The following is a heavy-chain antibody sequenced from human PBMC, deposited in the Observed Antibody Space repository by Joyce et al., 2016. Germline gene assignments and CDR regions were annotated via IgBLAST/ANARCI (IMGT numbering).Heavy chain of an antibody. CDR3: GRVDPTEQPIDY. Sequence: EVQLVESGGGLVKPGGSLRLSCAASGFAFSTYTMSWVRQAQGKGLEWVSSISDNSRFIYYADSLKCRFTISRDNAKNSLYLQMNSLGAEDTAVYYCGRVDPTEQPIDYWGQGTLVTVSS. J-gene: IGHJ4*02. D-gene: IGHD6-13*01. V-gene: IGHV3-21*01. CDR1: GFAFSTYT. CDR2: ISDNSRFI.